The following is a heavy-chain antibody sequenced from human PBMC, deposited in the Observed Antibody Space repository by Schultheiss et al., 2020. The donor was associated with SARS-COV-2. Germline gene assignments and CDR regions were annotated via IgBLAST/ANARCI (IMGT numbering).Heavy chain of an antibody. J-gene: IGHJ6*02. CDR2: INHSGST. Sequence: SETLSLTCAVYGGSFSGYYWSWIRQPPGKGLEWIGEINHSGSTNYNPSLKSRVTISVDTSKNQFSLKLSSVTAADTAVYYCARTAYYYYGMDVWGQGTTVTVAS. CDR3: ARTAYYYYGMDV. CDR1: GGSFSGYY. V-gene: IGHV4-34*01.